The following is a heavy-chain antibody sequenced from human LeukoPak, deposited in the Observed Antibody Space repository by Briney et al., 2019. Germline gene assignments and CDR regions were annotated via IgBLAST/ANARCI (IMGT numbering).Heavy chain of an antibody. J-gene: IGHJ6*02. V-gene: IGHV4-34*01. CDR1: GGSFSGYY. CDR3: AKSPPGYYESSGYCGRPRTIGMDV. Sequence: SETLSLNCAVYGGSFSGYYWSWIRQPPGQGREWIGKINNSGRANSNPSLKSRVLISVDTSKNQFSLKLSSVTAADTAVYYYAKSPPGYYESSGYCGRPRTIGMDVWGQGTTVTVSS. D-gene: IGHD3-22*01. CDR2: INNSGRA.